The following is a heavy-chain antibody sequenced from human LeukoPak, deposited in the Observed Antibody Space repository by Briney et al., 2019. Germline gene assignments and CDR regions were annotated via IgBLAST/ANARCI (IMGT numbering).Heavy chain of an antibody. CDR1: GFTVGSNY. Sequence: QTGGSLRLSCAASGFTVGSNYMSWVRQAPGKGLEWVSVIYSGGSTYYTDSVKGRFTISRDNSKNTLYLQMNSLRAEDTAVYYCARATVTTDWYFDLWGRGTLVTVSS. D-gene: IGHD4-17*01. J-gene: IGHJ2*01. V-gene: IGHV3-66*02. CDR3: ARATVTTDWYFDL. CDR2: IYSGGST.